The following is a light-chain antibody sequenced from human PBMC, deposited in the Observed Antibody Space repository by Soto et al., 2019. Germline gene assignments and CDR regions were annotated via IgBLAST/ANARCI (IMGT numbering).Light chain of an antibody. J-gene: IGKJ4*01. CDR3: QQYDTSPLT. Sequence: EVVWTQSPGTLSLSPGERVTLYCRPSQTVKNNYLAWYQQKPGRAPRLLIFGAFNRATGIPDRFSGSVSGTDFTLTISRLEPEDFAMYYCQQYDTSPLTFGGGTKVDI. V-gene: IGKV3-20*01. CDR2: GAF. CDR1: QTVKNNY.